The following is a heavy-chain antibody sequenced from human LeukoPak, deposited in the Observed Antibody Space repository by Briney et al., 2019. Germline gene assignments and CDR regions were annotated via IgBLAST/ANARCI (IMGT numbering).Heavy chain of an antibody. J-gene: IGHJ4*02. V-gene: IGHV4-34*01. D-gene: IGHD1-26*01. CDR1: VGSFSGYY. Sequence: SETLSLTCAVYVGSFSGYYWSWIRQPPGKGLEWIGEINHSGSTNYNPSLKSRATISVDTSKNQFSLKVSSVTAADTAVYYCARRPRNSGSYDGPSGLDYWGQGNLVTVSS. CDR3: ARRPRNSGSYDGPSGLDY. CDR2: INHSGST.